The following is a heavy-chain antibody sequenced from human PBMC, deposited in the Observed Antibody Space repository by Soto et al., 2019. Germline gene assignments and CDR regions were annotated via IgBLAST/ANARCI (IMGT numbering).Heavy chain of an antibody. Sequence: GGSLRLSCAASGFTFSSYAMHWVHQAPGKGLEWVAVISYDGSNKYYADSVKGRFTISRDNSKNTLYLQMNSLRAEDTAVYYCARENSAARTFDYWGQGTLVTVSS. CDR1: GFTFSSYA. V-gene: IGHV3-30-3*01. CDR2: ISYDGSNK. D-gene: IGHD6-13*01. CDR3: ARENSAARTFDY. J-gene: IGHJ4*02.